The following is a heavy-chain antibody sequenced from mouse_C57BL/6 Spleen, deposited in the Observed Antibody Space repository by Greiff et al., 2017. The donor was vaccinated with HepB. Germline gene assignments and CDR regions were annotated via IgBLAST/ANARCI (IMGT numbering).Heavy chain of an antibody. CDR2: IRSKSNNYAT. J-gene: IGHJ4*01. CDR1: GFSFNTYA. D-gene: IGHD1-1*01. V-gene: IGHV10-1*01. Sequence: EVQWVESGGGLVQPKGSLKLSCAASGFSFNTYAMNWVRQAPGKGLEWVARIRSKSNNYATYYADSVKDRFTISRDDSESMLYLQMNNLKTEDTAMYYCVRHKDYGSPSMDYWGQGTSVTVSS. CDR3: VRHKDYGSPSMDY.